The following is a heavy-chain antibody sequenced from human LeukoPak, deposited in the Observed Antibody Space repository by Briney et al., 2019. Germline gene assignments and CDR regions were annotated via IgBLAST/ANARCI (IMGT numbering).Heavy chain of an antibody. CDR3: ARAGRNDASLGMDV. V-gene: IGHV3-23*01. Sequence: GGSLRLSCAASGFTVSSYGMTWVRLAPGKGLEWVSAFSATDGSAQYAESVKGRYTISRDNSKNTLYLQMGSLRAEDRAVYHCARAGRNDASLGMDVWGQGTTVTVSS. CDR1: GFTVSSYG. CDR2: FSATDGSA. J-gene: IGHJ6*02. D-gene: IGHD1-1*01.